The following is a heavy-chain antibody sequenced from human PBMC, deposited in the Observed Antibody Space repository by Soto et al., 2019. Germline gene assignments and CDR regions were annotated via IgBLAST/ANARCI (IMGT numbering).Heavy chain of an antibody. CDR1: GVSFNNNG. J-gene: IGHJ6*02. CDR3: ARVLYYGSGSYSPYGMDV. V-gene: IGHV1-69*01. D-gene: IGHD3-10*01. CDR2: VSPPFRTS. Sequence: QVQLVQSGAEVQKPGSSVKVSCKTSGVSFNNNGIGWVRQAPGHGLEWMGGVSPPFRTSNYARKFQGRISITADAYTGTVNMELSSLTSEDTAQYYCARVLYYGSGSYSPYGMDVWGQGTTVTVSS.